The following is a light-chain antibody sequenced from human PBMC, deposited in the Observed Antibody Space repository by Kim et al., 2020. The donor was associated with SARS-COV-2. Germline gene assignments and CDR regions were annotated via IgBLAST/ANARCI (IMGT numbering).Light chain of an antibody. CDR3: QVWDSSSDHVV. V-gene: IGLV3-21*04. Sequence: APGKTARITWGGNNIGSKSVQCYQQTPGQAPVLVIYYDSDRPSGIPERFSGSNSGNTATLTISRVEAGDEADYYCQVWDSSSDHVVFGGGTQLTVL. CDR1: NIGSKS. CDR2: YDS. J-gene: IGLJ2*01.